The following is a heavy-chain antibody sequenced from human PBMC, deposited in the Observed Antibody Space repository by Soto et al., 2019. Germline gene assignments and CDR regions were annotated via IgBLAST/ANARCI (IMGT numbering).Heavy chain of an antibody. CDR2: IYSGDTT. CDR1: GFTVSSNY. CDR3: ARDLRTLYGMDV. Sequence: EVQLVEPGGGLIQPGGSLRLSCAASGFTVSSNYMSWVRQAPGKGLEWVSVIYSGDTTYYADSVKGRFTISRDHSKNTLYLQMNSLRAEDTAVYYCARDLRTLYGMDVWGQGTTVTVSS. V-gene: IGHV3-53*01. J-gene: IGHJ6*02.